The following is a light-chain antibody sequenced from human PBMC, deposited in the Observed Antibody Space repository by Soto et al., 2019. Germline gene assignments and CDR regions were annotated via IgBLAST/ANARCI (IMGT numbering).Light chain of an antibody. CDR3: QQSYSTMWT. J-gene: IGKJ1*01. CDR1: QSSSSY. CDR2: AAS. Sequence: DIQMTQSPSSLSASVGDRVTITCLASQSSSSYLNWYQQKPGKAPKLLIYAASSLQSGVPSRFSRSGSGTDFTLTISSLQPEDFATYYCQQSYSTMWTFGQGTKVEIK. V-gene: IGKV1-39*01.